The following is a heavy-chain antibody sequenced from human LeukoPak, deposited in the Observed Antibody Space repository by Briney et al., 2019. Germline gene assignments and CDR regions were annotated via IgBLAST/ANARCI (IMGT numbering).Heavy chain of an antibody. J-gene: IGHJ5*02. V-gene: IGHV1-69*13. D-gene: IGHD6-13*01. CDR2: IIPIFGTA. CDR1: GYTFTSYY. CDR3: AREDYSSSWYVGTPNWFDP. Sequence: SVKVSCKASGYTFTSYYMHWVRQAPGQGLEWMGGIIPIFGTANYAQKFQGRVTITADESTSTAYMELSSLRSEDTAVYYCAREDYSSSWYVGTPNWFDPWGQGTLVTVSS.